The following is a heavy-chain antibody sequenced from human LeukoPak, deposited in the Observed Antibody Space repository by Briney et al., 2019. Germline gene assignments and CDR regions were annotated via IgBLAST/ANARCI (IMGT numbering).Heavy chain of an antibody. Sequence: SETLSLTCTVSGGSISSYYWSWIRQPPGKGLEYIGYIYYSGSTKYNPSLKSRVTISVDTSKNQFSLKLSSVTAADTAIYYCARDHSGSFWTFDYWGQGSLVTVSS. CDR1: GGSISSYY. V-gene: IGHV4-59*12. D-gene: IGHD1-26*01. J-gene: IGHJ4*02. CDR3: ARDHSGSFWTFDY. CDR2: IYYSGST.